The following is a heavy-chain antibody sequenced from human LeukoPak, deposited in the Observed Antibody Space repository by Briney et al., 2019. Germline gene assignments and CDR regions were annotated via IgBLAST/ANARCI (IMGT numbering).Heavy chain of an antibody. CDR1: GFTFSYYS. Sequence: GGSLRLSCAASGFTFSYYSMNWVRQAPGRGLEWVSCISSSSSLIFYSDSVGGRFTISRDNAKNLLYLHMNSLRVEDTAVYYCAKVDRGDYSSSPVPYYNYYMDVWGKGTTVTVSS. D-gene: IGHD6-13*01. CDR3: AKVDRGDYSSSPVPYYNYYMDV. J-gene: IGHJ6*03. CDR2: ISSSSSLI. V-gene: IGHV3-21*01.